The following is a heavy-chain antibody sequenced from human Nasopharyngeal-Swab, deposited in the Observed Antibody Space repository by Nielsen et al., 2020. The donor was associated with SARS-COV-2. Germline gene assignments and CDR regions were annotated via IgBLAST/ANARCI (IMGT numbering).Heavy chain of an antibody. D-gene: IGHD5-18*01. V-gene: IGHV3-33*01. CDR2: IWYDGSNK. Sequence: GESLKISCAASGFTFSSYGMHWVRQAPGKGLEWVAVIWYDGSNKYYADSVKGRFTISRDNSKNTLYLQMNSLRAEDTAVYYCARDGGEIQLWLDEIYYFDYWGQGTLVTVSS. CDR1: GFTFSSYG. CDR3: ARDGGEIQLWLDEIYYFDY. J-gene: IGHJ4*02.